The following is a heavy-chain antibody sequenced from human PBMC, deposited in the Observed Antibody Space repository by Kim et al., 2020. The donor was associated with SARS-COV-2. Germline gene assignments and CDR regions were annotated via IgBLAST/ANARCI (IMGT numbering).Heavy chain of an antibody. CDR1: GGTFSSYA. D-gene: IGHD3-3*01. Sequence: SVKVSCKASGGTFSSYAISWVRQAPGQGLEWMGRIIPILGIANYAQKFQGRVTITADKSTSTAYMELSSLRSEDTAVYYCASFPLYYDFWSGYYTGTSDRLGFDPWGQGTLVTVSS. J-gene: IGHJ5*02. CDR3: ASFPLYYDFWSGYYTGTSDRLGFDP. V-gene: IGHV1-69*04. CDR2: IIPILGIA.